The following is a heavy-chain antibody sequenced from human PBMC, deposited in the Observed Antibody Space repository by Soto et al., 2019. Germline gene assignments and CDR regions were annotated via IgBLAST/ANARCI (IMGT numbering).Heavy chain of an antibody. Sequence: QPGGSLRLSCAASGFTFSSYGMHWVRQAPGKGLEWVAVISYDGSNKYYADSVKGRFTISRDNSKNTLYLQMNSLRAEDTAVYYCAKDSLGYFDWLCGMDVWGQGTTVTVS. V-gene: IGHV3-30*18. J-gene: IGHJ6*02. CDR1: GFTFSSYG. CDR3: AKDSLGYFDWLCGMDV. CDR2: ISYDGSNK. D-gene: IGHD3-9*01.